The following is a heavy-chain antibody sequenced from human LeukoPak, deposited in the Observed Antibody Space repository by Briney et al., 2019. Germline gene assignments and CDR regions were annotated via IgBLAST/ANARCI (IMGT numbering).Heavy chain of an antibody. CDR1: GGSISSYY. Sequence: PSETLSLTCTVSGGSISSYYWSWIRQPPGKGLEWIGYIYYSGSTNYNPSLKSRVTISIDTSKNQFSLKLSSVTAGDTAVYYCASSYYYYGMDVWGQGTTVTVSS. CDR3: ASSYYYYGMDV. J-gene: IGHJ6*02. CDR2: IYYSGST. V-gene: IGHV4-59*01.